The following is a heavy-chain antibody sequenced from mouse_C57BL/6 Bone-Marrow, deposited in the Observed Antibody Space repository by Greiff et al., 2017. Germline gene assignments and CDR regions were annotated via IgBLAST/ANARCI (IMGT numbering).Heavy chain of an antibody. J-gene: IGHJ3*01. Sequence: VQLQQPGAELVKPGASVKLSCKASGYTFTSYWMHWVKQRPGQGLEWIGMIHPNSGSTNYNEKFKSKATLTVDKSSSTAYMQLSSLTSEDSAVYYCARRGGWLPSWFAYWGQGTLVTVSA. CDR2: IHPNSGST. CDR3: ARRGGWLPSWFAY. V-gene: IGHV1-64*01. CDR1: GYTFTSYW. D-gene: IGHD2-3*01.